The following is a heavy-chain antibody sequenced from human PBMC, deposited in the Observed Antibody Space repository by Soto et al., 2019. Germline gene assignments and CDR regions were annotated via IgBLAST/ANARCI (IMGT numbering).Heavy chain of an antibody. D-gene: IGHD1-26*01. CDR2: IKQDGSEK. J-gene: IGHJ4*02. V-gene: IGHV3-7*01. CDR1: GFTFSSFW. CDR3: VRDRSGSYLEGFDY. Sequence: EVQLVESGGGLVQLGGSRRLSCAASGFTFSSFWMTWVRQAPGKGLEWVANIKQDGSEKYYVDSVKGRFTISRDNARNSLFLEMKSLRSEDTAVCSCVRDRSGSYLEGFDYWGQGTLVTVSS.